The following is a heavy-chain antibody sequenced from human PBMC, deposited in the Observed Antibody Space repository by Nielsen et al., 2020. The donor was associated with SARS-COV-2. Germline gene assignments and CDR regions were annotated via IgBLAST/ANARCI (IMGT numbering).Heavy chain of an antibody. V-gene: IGHV3-48*02. Sequence: GESLKISCAASGLTFSSYSMNWVRQAPGKGLEWVSYISSSSTIYYADSVKGRFTISRDNAKNSLYLQMNSLRDEDTAVYYCAREGGYYDSSGYYYYYYGMDVWGQGTMVTVSS. CDR2: ISSSSTI. CDR3: AREGGYYDSSGYYYYYYGMDV. J-gene: IGHJ6*02. D-gene: IGHD3-22*01. CDR1: GLTFSSYS.